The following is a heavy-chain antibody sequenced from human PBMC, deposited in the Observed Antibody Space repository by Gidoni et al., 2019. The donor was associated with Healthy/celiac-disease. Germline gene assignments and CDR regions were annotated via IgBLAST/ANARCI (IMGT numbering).Heavy chain of an antibody. J-gene: IGHJ5*02. CDR3: ARRERNWFDP. V-gene: IGHV4-59*08. Sequence: QVQLQESGPGLVKPSATLSLTCTVSGGSISSYYWSWIRQPPGKGLEWIGYIYYSGSTNYNPSLKSRVTISVDTSKNQFSLKLSSVTAADTAVYYCARRERNWFDPWGQGTLVTVSS. CDR1: GGSISSYY. CDR2: IYYSGST. D-gene: IGHD1-1*01.